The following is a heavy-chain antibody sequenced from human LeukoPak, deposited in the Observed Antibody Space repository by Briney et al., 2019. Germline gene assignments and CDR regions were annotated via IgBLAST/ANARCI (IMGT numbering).Heavy chain of an antibody. J-gene: IGHJ6*02. CDR1: GFTFSSYD. CDR3: ARGNSYYYGSGSLNYYGMDV. Sequence: PGGSLRLSCAASGFTFSSYDIHWVRQATGKGLEWVSAIGTAGDTYYPGSVKGRFTISRENAKNSLYLQMNSLRARDTAVYYCARGNSYYYGSGSLNYYGMDVWGQGTTVTVSS. D-gene: IGHD3-10*01. CDR2: IGTAGDT. V-gene: IGHV3-13*04.